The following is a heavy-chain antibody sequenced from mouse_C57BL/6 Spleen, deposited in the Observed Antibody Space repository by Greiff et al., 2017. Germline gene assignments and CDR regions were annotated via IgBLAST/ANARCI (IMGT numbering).Heavy chain of an antibody. J-gene: IGHJ2*01. Sequence: VQLQQSGAELVRPGASVTLSCKASGYTFTDYEMHWVKQTPVHGLEWIGAIDPETGGTAYNQKFKGKAILTADKSSSTAYMELLSLTSEDSAVYYCTRSGYYYDWGQGTTLTVSS. CDR1: GYTFTDYE. V-gene: IGHV1-15*01. CDR3: TRSGYYYD. CDR2: IDPETGGT. D-gene: IGHD2-3*01.